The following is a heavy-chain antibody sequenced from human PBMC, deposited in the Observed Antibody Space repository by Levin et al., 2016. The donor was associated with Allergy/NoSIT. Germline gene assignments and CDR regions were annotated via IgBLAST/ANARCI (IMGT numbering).Heavy chain of an antibody. D-gene: IGHD3-9*01. CDR1: GFSLSTNGVG. J-gene: IGHJ1*01. CDR2: IYWDDDK. CDR3: AHTLTDILPSEYFRN. Sequence: SGPTLVKPTQTLTLTCSISGFSLSTNGVGVGWIRQPPGKALEWLALIYWDDDKRYSPSLKSRLTISKDTSKNQVVLIMTNMDPVDTATYYCAHTLTDILPSEYFRNWGQGTLVTVSS. V-gene: IGHV2-5*02.